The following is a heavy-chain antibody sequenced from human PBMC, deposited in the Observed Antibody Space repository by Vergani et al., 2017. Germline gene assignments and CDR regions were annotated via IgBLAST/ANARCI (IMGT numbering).Heavy chain of an antibody. J-gene: IGHJ6*03. D-gene: IGHD2-2*02. V-gene: IGHV3-21*04. Sequence: EVQLVESGGGLVKPGGSLRLSCAASGFTFSTYSINWVRQAPGKGLEWVSSISSSSSYIYYADSVKGRFTISRDNAKNSLYLQMNSLRAEDTAVYYCARERAAIDYYYYMDVWGKGTTVTVSS. CDR1: GFTFSTYS. CDR3: ARERAAIDYYYYMDV. CDR2: ISSSSSYI.